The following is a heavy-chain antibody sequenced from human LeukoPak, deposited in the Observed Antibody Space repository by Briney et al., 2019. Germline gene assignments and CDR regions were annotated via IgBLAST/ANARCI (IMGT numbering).Heavy chain of an antibody. CDR3: ARVVSYYYDSSGYSTFDP. J-gene: IGHJ5*02. CDR2: MNPNSGNT. V-gene: IGHV1-8*03. Sequence: GASVTVSFTSSGYTFTIYDINWVRQAPGQGLEWKGWMNPNSGNTGYAQKFQGRVTITRNASISTAYMELSSLRSEDTAVYYCARVVSYYYDSSGYSTFDPWGQGTLVTVSS. CDR1: GYTFTIYD. D-gene: IGHD3-22*01.